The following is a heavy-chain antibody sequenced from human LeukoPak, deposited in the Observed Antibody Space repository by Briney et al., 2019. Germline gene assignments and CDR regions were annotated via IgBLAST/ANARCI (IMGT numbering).Heavy chain of an antibody. D-gene: IGHD6-19*01. Sequence: SETLSLTCAVSGGSISSGGYSWSWIRQPPGKGLEWIGYIYHSGSTYYNPSLKSRVTISVDTSKNQFSLKLSSVTAADTAVYYCARRQWLVPKGFDYWGQGTLVTVSS. CDR3: ARRQWLVPKGFDY. J-gene: IGHJ4*02. CDR2: IYHSGST. V-gene: IGHV4-30-2*01. CDR1: GGSISSGGYS.